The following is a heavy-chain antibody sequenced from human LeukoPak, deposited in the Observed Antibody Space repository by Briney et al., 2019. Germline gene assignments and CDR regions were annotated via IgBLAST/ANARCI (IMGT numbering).Heavy chain of an antibody. Sequence: KRAGSLRLSCAASGFTLSSYSMNWVRQAPGKGLEWVSSISSSSSYIYYADSVKGRFTISRDNAKNSLYLQMNSLGAEDTAVYYCARDLVYLVRPGWGQGTLVTVSS. J-gene: IGHJ4*02. CDR1: GFTLSSYS. CDR3: ARDLVYLVRPG. V-gene: IGHV3-21*01. D-gene: IGHD6-13*01. CDR2: ISSSSSYI.